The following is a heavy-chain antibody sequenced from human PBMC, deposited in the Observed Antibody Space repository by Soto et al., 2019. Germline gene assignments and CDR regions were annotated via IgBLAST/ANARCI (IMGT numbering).Heavy chain of an antibody. J-gene: IGHJ6*02. CDR2: ISHSGST. CDR1: GGSGSRGSYY. D-gene: IGHD3-10*01. V-gene: IGHV4-61*01. CDR3: SRAYFYGSGRGRSMDV. Sequence: PSETLPLTCRVSGGSGSRGSYYWSWIRPPPGKGLEWIGYISHSGSTCYNPSLKSRVTISVDTSKSQFSLNLSSVTAADTAVYYCSRAYFYGSGRGRSMDVWGQGTTVTVSS.